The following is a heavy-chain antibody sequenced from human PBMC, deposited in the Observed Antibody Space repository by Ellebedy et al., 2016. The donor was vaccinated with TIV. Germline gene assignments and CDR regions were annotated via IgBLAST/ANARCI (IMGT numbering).Heavy chain of an antibody. CDR1: GDRVSSNSAA. V-gene: IGHV6-1*01. J-gene: IGHJ5*02. Sequence: SQTLSLTCAISGDRVSSNSAAWNWIRQSPSGGLEWLGRTYYRSKWNNDYAVSVKSRLTINPDTSKNQFSLQLNSVTPEDTAVYYCARGGDWFDPWGQGTLVTVSS. CDR3: ARGGDWFDP. CDR2: TYYRSKWNN.